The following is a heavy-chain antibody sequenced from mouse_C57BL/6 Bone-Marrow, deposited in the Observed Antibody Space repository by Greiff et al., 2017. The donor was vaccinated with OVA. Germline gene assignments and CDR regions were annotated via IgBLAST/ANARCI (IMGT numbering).Heavy chain of an antibody. V-gene: IGHV5-4*01. Sequence: EVQLVESGGGLVKPGGSLKLSCAASGFTFSSYAMSWVRQTLEKRLEWVATISDGGSYTYYPDNVKGRFTISRDNAKNNLYLQMSHLKSEDTAMYYCAREGFYYGSSYIAYWGQGTLVTVSA. CDR2: ISDGGSYT. J-gene: IGHJ3*01. CDR1: GFTFSSYA. D-gene: IGHD1-1*01. CDR3: AREGFYYGSSYIAY.